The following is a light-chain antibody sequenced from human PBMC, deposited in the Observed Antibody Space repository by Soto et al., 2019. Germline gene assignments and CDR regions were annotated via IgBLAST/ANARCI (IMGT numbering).Light chain of an antibody. CDR2: DVS. Sequence: QSALTQPASVSGSPGQSITISCTGTSSDVGAYNYDSWFQQHPGEAPKLMIYDVSDRSSGVSNRFSGSKSGNTASLTISGLQAEDEADYYCSSYTSSSTRVFGTGTKLTVL. V-gene: IGLV2-14*01. CDR3: SSYTSSSTRV. J-gene: IGLJ1*01. CDR1: SSDVGAYNY.